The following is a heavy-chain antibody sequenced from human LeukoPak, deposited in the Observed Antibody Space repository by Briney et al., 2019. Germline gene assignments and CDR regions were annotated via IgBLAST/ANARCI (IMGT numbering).Heavy chain of an antibody. CDR1: GGSISSGSYY. J-gene: IGHJ5*02. D-gene: IGHD5-24*01. V-gene: IGHV4-61*02. CDR3: ARDREDGYGGPIS. Sequence: PSETLSLTCTVFGGSISSGSYYWSWIRQPAGQGLEWIGRIYTSGSTNYNPSLKSRVTISVDTSKNQFSLKLSSVTAADTAVYYCARDREDGYGGPISWGQGTLVTVSS. CDR2: IYTSGST.